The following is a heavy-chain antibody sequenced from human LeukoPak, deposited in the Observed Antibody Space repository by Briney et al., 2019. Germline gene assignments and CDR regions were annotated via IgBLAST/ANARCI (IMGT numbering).Heavy chain of an antibody. CDR1: GGSISSSNW. Sequence: SGTLSLTCAVSGGSISSSNWWSWVRQPPGKGLEWIGEIYHSGSTNYNPSLKSRVTISVDRSKNQFSLKLSSVTAADTAVYYCARDNEWLLNAFDIWGQGTMVTVSS. CDR3: ARDNEWLLNAFDI. D-gene: IGHD3-3*01. J-gene: IGHJ3*02. V-gene: IGHV4-4*02. CDR2: IYHSGST.